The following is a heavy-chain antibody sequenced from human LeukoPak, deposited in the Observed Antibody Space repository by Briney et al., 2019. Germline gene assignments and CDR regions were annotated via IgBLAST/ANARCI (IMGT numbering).Heavy chain of an antibody. CDR1: GFIFSGAW. J-gene: IGHJ5*02. D-gene: IGHD2-15*01. V-gene: IGHV3-15*01. Sequence: GGSLRLSCAASGFIFSGAWINWVRQAPGKGLEWVGRIKARTEGGTTDYAAPVKGRFTISRDDSTKTVYLQMNSLKIEDTAVYYCSRERWDDELGYCSGGSCYSNPDWFDLWGQGTLVTVSS. CDR2: IKARTEGGTT. CDR3: SRERWDDELGYCSGGSCYSNPDWFDL.